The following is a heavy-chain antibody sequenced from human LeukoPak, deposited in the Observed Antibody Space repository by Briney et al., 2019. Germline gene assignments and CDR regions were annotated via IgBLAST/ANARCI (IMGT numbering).Heavy chain of an antibody. Sequence: GGSLRLSCAASGFTFSSYAMSWVRQAPGKGLEWVSYISSSGSTIYYADSVKGRFTISRDNAKNSLYLQMNSLRAEDTAVYYCAREVGDYYDSSGYLDYWGQGTLVTVSS. CDR1: GFTFSSYA. CDR2: ISSSGSTI. J-gene: IGHJ4*02. CDR3: AREVGDYYDSSGYLDY. V-gene: IGHV3-48*04. D-gene: IGHD3-22*01.